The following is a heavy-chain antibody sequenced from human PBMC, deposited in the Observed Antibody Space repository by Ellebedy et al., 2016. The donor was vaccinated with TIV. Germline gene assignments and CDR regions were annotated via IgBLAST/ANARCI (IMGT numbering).Heavy chain of an antibody. Sequence: PGGSLRLSCAASGFSLTGSDLHWVRRPAGKGLEWVSDTGAAGDTYYPDSVRGRFTISRESAKNSFYLQMNSLTAGDTAVYYCARGGPGGDNWFFGLWGRGTQVTVSS. CDR3: ARGGPGGDNWFFGL. D-gene: IGHD3-10*01. J-gene: IGHJ2*01. V-gene: IGHV3-13*01. CDR2: TGAAGDT. CDR1: GFSLTGSD.